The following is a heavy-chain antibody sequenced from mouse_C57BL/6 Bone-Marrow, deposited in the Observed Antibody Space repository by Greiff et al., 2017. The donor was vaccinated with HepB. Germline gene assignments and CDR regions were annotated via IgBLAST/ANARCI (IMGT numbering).Heavy chain of an antibody. CDR3: SPDGYYSYWYFDV. CDR2: IYPGNSDT. CDR1: GYTFTSYW. D-gene: IGHD2-3*01. Sequence: EVQLLQSLTVLVRPGASVKMSCKTSGYTFTSYWMHWVKQRPGQGLEWIGAIYPGNSDTSYNQKLKGKAKLTAVTSASTAYMDLSSLTNEDSAVYCCSPDGYYSYWYFDVWGKGTTVTVSS. J-gene: IGHJ1*03. V-gene: IGHV1-5*01.